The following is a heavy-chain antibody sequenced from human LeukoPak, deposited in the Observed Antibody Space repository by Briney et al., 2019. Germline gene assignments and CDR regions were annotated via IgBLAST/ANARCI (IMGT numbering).Heavy chain of an antibody. V-gene: IGHV3-23*01. CDR2: ISGSGGST. Sequence: PGRSLRLSCAASGFTFSSYAMSWVRQAPGKGLEWISAISGSGGSTYYADSVKGRFTISRDNSKNTLYLQMNSLRAEDTAVYYCAKKRRVTGTTSPDYWGQGTLVTVSS. CDR3: AKKRRVTGTTSPDY. D-gene: IGHD1-20*01. CDR1: GFTFSSYA. J-gene: IGHJ4*02.